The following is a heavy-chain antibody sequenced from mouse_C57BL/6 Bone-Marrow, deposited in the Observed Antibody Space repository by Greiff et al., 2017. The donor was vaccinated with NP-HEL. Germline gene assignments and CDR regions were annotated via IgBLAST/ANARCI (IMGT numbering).Heavy chain of an antibody. CDR3: ARGGNNYFDY. CDR1: GYTFTSYT. D-gene: IGHD1-1*02. V-gene: IGHV1-4*01. J-gene: IGHJ2*01. Sequence: VQLQQSGAELARPGASVKMSCKASGYTFTSYTMHWVKQRPGQGLEWIGYINPSSGYTKYNQKFKDKATLTADKSSSTAYMQLSSPTSEDSAVYYCARGGNNYFDYWGQGTTLTVSS. CDR2: INPSSGYT.